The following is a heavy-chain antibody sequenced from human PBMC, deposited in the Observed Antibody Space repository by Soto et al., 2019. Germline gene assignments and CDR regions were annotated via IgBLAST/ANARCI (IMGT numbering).Heavy chain of an antibody. CDR3: ARASTYGSPWYYGMDV. CDR2: IYSGGST. D-gene: IGHD3-10*01. CDR1: GFIVSSNY. V-gene: IGHV3-53*02. J-gene: IGHJ6*02. Sequence: EVQLVETGGGLIQPGGSLRLSCAASGFIVSSNYMSWVRQGRGRGLEWVSVIYSGGSTYYADSVKGRFTIARDNSKNTLYLQMNSLRAEDTAVYYCARASTYGSPWYYGMDVWGQGTTVTVSS.